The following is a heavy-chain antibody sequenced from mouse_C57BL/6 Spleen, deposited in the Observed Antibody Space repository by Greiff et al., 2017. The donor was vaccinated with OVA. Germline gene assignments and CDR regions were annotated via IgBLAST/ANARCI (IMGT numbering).Heavy chain of an antibody. CDR1: GFSLTSYG. CDR2: IWRGGST. Sequence: QVQLKESGPGLVQPSQSLSITCTVSGFSLTSYGVHWVRQSPGKGLEWLGVIWRGGSTDYNAAFMSRLSITKDNSKSQVFFKMNSLQADDTAIYYCAKNPLLHGSSYVGDYWGQGTTLTVSS. J-gene: IGHJ2*01. V-gene: IGHV2-5*01. CDR3: AKNPLLHGSSYVGDY. D-gene: IGHD1-1*01.